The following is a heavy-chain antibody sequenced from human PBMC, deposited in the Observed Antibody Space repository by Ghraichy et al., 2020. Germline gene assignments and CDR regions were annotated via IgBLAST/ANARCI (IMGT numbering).Heavy chain of an antibody. CDR3: AKDWGGYSYGPGY. CDR1: GFTFSSYG. V-gene: IGHV3-30*02. CDR2: IRYDGSNK. D-gene: IGHD5-18*01. Sequence: GGSLRLSCAASGFTFSSYGMHWVRQAPGKGLEWVAFIRYDGSNKYYADSVKGRFTISRDNSKNTLYLQMNSLRAEDTAVYYCAKDWGGYSYGPGYWGQGTLVTVSS. J-gene: IGHJ4*02.